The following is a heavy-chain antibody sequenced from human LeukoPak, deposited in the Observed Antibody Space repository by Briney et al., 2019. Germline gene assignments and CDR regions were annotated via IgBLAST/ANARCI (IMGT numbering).Heavy chain of an antibody. CDR1: GFTFSNYA. J-gene: IGHJ4*02. V-gene: IGHV3-21*01. CDR2: ISTSSSYI. D-gene: IGHD5-12*01. CDR3: ASGGYDWWFDY. Sequence: GGSLRLSCAASGFTFSNYAMNWVRQAPGKGLEWVSSISTSSSYIYYADSVKGRFTISRDNAKNSLYLQMNSLRAEDTAVYYCASGGYDWWFDYWGQGTLVTVSS.